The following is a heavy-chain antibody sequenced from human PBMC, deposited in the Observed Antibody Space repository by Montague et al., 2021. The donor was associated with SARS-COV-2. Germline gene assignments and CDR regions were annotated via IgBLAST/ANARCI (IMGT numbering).Heavy chain of an antibody. D-gene: IGHD3-10*01. CDR1: GFTFSNYE. V-gene: IGHV3-48*03. J-gene: IGHJ6*02. CDR2: ISSSGSTI. Sequence: SLRLSCAASGFTFSNYEMNWVRQAPGKGLEWVLYISSSGSTIYYADSVKGRFTISRDNAQNSLYLQINSLRAEDTGVYYCARDRGYGDFYYYGMDVWGQGTTVTVSS. CDR3: ARDRGYGDFYYYGMDV.